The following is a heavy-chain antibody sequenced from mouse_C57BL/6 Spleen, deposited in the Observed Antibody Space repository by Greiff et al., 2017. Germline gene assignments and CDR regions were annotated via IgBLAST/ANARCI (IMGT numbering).Heavy chain of an antibody. J-gene: IGHJ4*01. D-gene: IGHD2-3*01. CDR3: GRCLLNYYPMDY. Sequence: QVQLQQSGPELVKPGASVKISCKASGYAFSSSWMNWVKQRPGKGLEWIGRIYPGDGDTNYNGKFKGKATLTADKSSSTAYMQLSSLTSEDSAVXYCGRCLLNYYPMDYWGQGTSVTVSS. CDR1: GYAFSSSW. CDR2: IYPGDGDT. V-gene: IGHV1-82*01.